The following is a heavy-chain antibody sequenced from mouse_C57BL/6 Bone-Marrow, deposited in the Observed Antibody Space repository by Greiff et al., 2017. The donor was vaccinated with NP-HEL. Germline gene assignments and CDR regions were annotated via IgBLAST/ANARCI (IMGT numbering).Heavy chain of an antibody. CDR1: GFTFSSYG. CDR2: ISSGGSYT. Sequence: DVMLVESGGDLVKPGGSLKLSCAASGFTFSSYGMSWVRQTPDKRLEWVATISSGGSYTYYPDSVKGRFTISRDNAKNTLYLQMSSLKSEDTAMYYCARRWYYVDYWGQGTTLTVSS. CDR3: ARRWYYVDY. V-gene: IGHV5-6*02. J-gene: IGHJ2*01.